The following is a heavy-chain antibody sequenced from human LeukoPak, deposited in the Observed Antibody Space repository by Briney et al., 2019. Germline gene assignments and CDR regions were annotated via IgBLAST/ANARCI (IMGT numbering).Heavy chain of an antibody. CDR2: ISYDGSNK. Sequence: GRSLRLSCAASGFTFSSYAMHWVRQAPGKGLEWVAVISYDGSNKYYADSVKGRFTISRDNSKNTLYLQMNSLRAEDTAVYYCARAEQGGNYFGNHFRYWGQGTLVTVSS. CDR1: GFTFSSYA. V-gene: IGHV3-30-3*01. D-gene: IGHD2/OR15-2a*01. CDR3: ARAEQGGNYFGNHFRY. J-gene: IGHJ4*02.